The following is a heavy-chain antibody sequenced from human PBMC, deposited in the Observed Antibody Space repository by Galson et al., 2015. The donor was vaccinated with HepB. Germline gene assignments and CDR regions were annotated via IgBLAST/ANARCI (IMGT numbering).Heavy chain of an antibody. CDR2: IIPIFGTA. CDR3: ANRMIVVGVDAFDI. CDR1: GGTFSSYA. D-gene: IGHD3-22*01. V-gene: IGHV1-69*06. Sequence: SVKVSCKASGGTFSSYAISWVRQAPGQGLEWMGGIIPIFGTANYAQKFQGRVTITADKSTSTAYMELSSLRSEDTAVYYCANRMIVVGVDAFDIWGQGTMVTVSS. J-gene: IGHJ3*02.